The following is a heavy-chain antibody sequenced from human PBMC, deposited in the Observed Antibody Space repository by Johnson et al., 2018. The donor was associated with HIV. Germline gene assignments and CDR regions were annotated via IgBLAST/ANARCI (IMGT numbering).Heavy chain of an antibody. CDR3: ARGYYGSGSRVFDI. CDR2: IHYDGSNK. CDR1: GFTFSSYG. J-gene: IGHJ3*02. V-gene: IGHV3-30*02. Sequence: QVQLVESGGGVVQPGGSLRLSCAASGFTFSSYGMHWVRQAPGKGLEWVAFIHYDGSNKYYADSVKGRFTISRDNAKNSLYLQMNSLRAEDTAFYYCARGYYGSGSRVFDIWGQGTMVTVSS. D-gene: IGHD3-10*01.